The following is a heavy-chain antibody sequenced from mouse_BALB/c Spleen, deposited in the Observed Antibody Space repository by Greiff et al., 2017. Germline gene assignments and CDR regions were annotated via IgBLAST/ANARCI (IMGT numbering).Heavy chain of an antibody. CDR1: GFNITDSY. CDR3: AIPDPYAMDY. J-gene: IGHJ4*01. CDR2: IDPANGNT. D-gene: IGHD5-1*01. V-gene: IGHV14-3*02. Sequence: VQLQQSGAELVKPGASVKLSCTASGFNITDSYMHWVKQRPEQGLEWIGRIDPANGNTKYDPKFQGKATITADTSSNTAYLQLSSLTSEDTAVYYCAIPDPYAMDYWGQGTSVTVSS.